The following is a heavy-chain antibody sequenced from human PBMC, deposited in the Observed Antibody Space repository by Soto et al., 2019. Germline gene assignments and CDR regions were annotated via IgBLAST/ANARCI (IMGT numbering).Heavy chain of an antibody. Sequence: PSEPLSLPCRVSSGSIRTHYWSWILQPTRKGLETIGTPYYGGRTNYNPTLKSRVTISLDTSSNQFPLKLSSVTAAATAVYYCARYAGSSLFASWGKGPLVTVPS. CDR3: ARYAGSSLFAS. CDR1: SGSIRTHY. D-gene: IGHD2-2*01. V-gene: IGHV4-59*11. CDR2: PYYGGRT. J-gene: IGHJ4*02.